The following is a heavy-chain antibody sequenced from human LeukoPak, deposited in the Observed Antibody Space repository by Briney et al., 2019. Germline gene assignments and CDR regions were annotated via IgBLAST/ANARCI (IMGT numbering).Heavy chain of an antibody. J-gene: IGHJ1*01. CDR1: GYTFTAYY. D-gene: IGHD4-17*01. Sequence: GASVKLSCKASGYTFTAYYMHWVRQAPGQGLEWMRWINPNSGGTNYAQKFQGRVTMTRDTSISTAYMELSRLRSDDTAVYYCARELTTVTTFEYFQHWGQGTLVTVSS. CDR2: INPNSGGT. V-gene: IGHV1-2*02. CDR3: ARELTTVTTFEYFQH.